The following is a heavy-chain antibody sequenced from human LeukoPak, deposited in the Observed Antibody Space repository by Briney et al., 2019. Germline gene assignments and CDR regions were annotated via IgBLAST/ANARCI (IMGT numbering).Heavy chain of an antibody. CDR3: ARSLYGPGSYHDY. J-gene: IGHJ4*02. Sequence: GESLKISCQGSGYSFTSYWIGWVRQMPGKGLEWMGIIYPGDSDTRYSPSSQGQVTISADRSISTAYLQWSSLKASDTAMYYCARSLYGPGSYHDYWGQGTLVTVSS. CDR1: GYSFTSYW. D-gene: IGHD3-10*01. V-gene: IGHV5-51*01. CDR2: IYPGDSDT.